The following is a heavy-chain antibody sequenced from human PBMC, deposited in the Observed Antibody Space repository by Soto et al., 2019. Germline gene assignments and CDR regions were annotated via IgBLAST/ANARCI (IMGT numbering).Heavy chain of an antibody. CDR2: INPRGGST. J-gene: IGHJ5*02. V-gene: IGHV1-46*01. D-gene: IGHD6-6*01. Sequence: QVQLVQSGAEVKKPGASVKGSCKASGYTFTSYYMHWVRQAPGQGLEWMGIINPRGGSTSYAQKFHGGGTMTRNTSTSTVYMELSSLRSEDTAVYYCAREGQLGGWFDPWGQGTLVTVSS. CDR3: AREGQLGGWFDP. CDR1: GYTFTSYY.